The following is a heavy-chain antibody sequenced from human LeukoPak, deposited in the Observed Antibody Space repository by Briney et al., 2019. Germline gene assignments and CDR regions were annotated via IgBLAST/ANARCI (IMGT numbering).Heavy chain of an antibody. CDR1: GFTFSNAW. J-gene: IGHJ4*02. CDR2: IKSKTDSGTT. V-gene: IGHV3-15*01. D-gene: IGHD3-22*01. Sequence: GGSLRLSCAASGFTFSNAWMSWVRQAPGKGLEWVGRIKSKTDSGTTDYAAPVKGRFTISRDDSKNTLYLQMNSLKAEDTAVYYCTTEQDGYYYDSSGYYFGYWGQGTLVTVSS. CDR3: TTEQDGYYYDSSGYYFGY.